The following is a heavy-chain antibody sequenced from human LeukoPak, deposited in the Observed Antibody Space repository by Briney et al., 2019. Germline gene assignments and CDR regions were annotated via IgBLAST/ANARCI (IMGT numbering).Heavy chain of an antibody. CDR2: FGTRSTSI. CDR3: ASNDYRDEGIDS. V-gene: IGHV3-21*01. Sequence: PGGSLRLSCTASGFTFSGYSMNWSRQALGKGLECVSSFGTRSTSIYHAGSVKGRFAISRDNAKNSLYLQMNSLRAEDTAVYFCASNDYRDEGIDSWGQGTLVTVSS. D-gene: IGHD4-17*01. J-gene: IGHJ4*02. CDR1: GFTFSGYS.